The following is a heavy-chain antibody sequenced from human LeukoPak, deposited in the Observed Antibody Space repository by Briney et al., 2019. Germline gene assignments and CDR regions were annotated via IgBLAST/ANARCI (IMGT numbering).Heavy chain of an antibody. J-gene: IGHJ5*02. CDR3: VRDGGTDWYDP. D-gene: IGHD2-8*02. Sequence: WGSLTLSCAASGFTISDYWMTWVRQAPGKGLEWVANIKQDGVEKSYVDSVKGRFTISRDNANNSIFLQMNSLRVEDTAIYYCVRDGGTDWYDPWGQGTLVSVSS. CDR2: IKQDGVEK. V-gene: IGHV3-7*01. CDR1: GFTISDYW.